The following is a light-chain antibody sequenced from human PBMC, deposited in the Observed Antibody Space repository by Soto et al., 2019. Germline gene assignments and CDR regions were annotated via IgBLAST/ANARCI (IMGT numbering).Light chain of an antibody. CDR2: AVT. V-gene: IGLV2-11*01. CDR1: SSDVGGYNY. J-gene: IGLJ1*01. Sequence: CSLTKPRSVSGSPGQSVTISYTRTSSDVGGYNYVSWYQQYPGKAPKVMIYAVTKRPSGVPDRISGSKSSNTASLTISGLQAEDEADYYCCSYAGSYTHYVFGTGTKVTVL. CDR3: CSYAGSYTHYV.